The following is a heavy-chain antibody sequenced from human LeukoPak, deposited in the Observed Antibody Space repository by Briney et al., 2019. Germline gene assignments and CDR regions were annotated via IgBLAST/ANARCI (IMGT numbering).Heavy chain of an antibody. D-gene: IGHD6-19*01. CDR2: IYTSGST. CDR1: GGAVNSYY. V-gene: IGHV4-4*07. Sequence: PSETLSLTCTVSGGAVNSYYWSWIRQTPGKGLEWIGRIYTSGSTNYNPSLKSRVTMSVDTSKNQFSLKLSSVTAADTAVYYCARDQEWLVRGWYFDLWGRGTLVTVSS. CDR3: ARDQEWLVRGWYFDL. J-gene: IGHJ2*01.